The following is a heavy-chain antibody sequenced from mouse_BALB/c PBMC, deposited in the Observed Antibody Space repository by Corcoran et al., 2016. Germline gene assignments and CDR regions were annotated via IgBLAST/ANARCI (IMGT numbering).Heavy chain of an antibody. J-gene: IGHJ3*01. CDR3: ARSFWFAY. CDR1: DYSFTDYY. CDR2: INPYSGAT. Sequence: EVQLQQSGPELVKPGASVKISCKASDYSFTDYYMHWVKQSHVKSLEWIGRINPYSGATTYNQNFKDKATLTVDKSSSTTYMELHSLTSEDSSVYYGARSFWFAYWGQGTLVTVSA. V-gene: IGHV1-18*01.